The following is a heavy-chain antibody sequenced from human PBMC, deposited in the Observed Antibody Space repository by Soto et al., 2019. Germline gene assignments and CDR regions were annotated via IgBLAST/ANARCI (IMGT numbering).Heavy chain of an antibody. D-gene: IGHD2-15*01. CDR3: AKGRYCSGGSCYSHYYYGMDV. CDR2: TYYRSKWYN. CDR1: VDSVSSNSAA. J-gene: IGHJ6*02. V-gene: IGHV6-1*01. Sequence: SPTLPLTCAISVDSVSSNSAAWNWIRQSPSRGLEWLGRTYYRSKWYNDYAVSVKSRITINPDTSKNQFSLQLNSVTPEDTAVYYCAKGRYCSGGSCYSHYYYGMDVWGQGTTVTVSS.